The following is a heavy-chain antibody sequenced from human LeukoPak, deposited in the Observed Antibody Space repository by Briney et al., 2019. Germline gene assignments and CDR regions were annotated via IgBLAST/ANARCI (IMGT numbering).Heavy chain of an antibody. CDR1: QFTFSHYA. Sequence: GGSLTLSCVASQFTFSHYAMHWVRQAPGRGLDWVAVIWSYGTNQYHANSVRGRFTISRDDSQKTVYLHLTGLRVEDTAVYFCARDAQRGFDYSNSLRYWGQGTLVTVSS. D-gene: IGHD4-11*01. J-gene: IGHJ4*02. CDR3: ARDAQRGFDYSNSLRY. CDR2: IWSYGTNQ. V-gene: IGHV3-33*01.